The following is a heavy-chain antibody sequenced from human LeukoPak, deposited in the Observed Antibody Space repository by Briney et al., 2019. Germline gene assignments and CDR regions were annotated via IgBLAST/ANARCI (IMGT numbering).Heavy chain of an antibody. Sequence: GASVKVSCKASGYTFTSYGISWVRQAPGQGLEWMGWISAYNGNTNCAQKLQGRVTMTTDTSTSTAYMELRSLRSDDTAVYYCATRSRYCSGGSCYNWFDPWGQGTLVTVSS. CDR2: ISAYNGNT. D-gene: IGHD2-15*01. J-gene: IGHJ5*02. CDR3: ATRSRYCSGGSCYNWFDP. V-gene: IGHV1-18*01. CDR1: GYTFTSYG.